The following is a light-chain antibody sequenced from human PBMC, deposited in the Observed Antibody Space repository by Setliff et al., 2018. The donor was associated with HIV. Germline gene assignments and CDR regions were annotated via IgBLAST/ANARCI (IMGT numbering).Light chain of an antibody. J-gene: IGLJ1*01. V-gene: IGLV1-40*01. Sequence: QSVLTQPPSVSGAPGQRVTISCTGSSSNIGAGYDVHWYHQFPGTAPKLLIYANSNRPSGVPDRLSGSKSGTSASLTGVQAEDEADYYCHSYDSSLGGYVFGTGTKVTVL. CDR1: SSNIGAGYD. CDR2: ANS. CDR3: HSYDSSLGGYV.